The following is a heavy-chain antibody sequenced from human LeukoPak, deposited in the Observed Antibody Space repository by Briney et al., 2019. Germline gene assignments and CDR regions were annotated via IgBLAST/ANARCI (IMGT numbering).Heavy chain of an antibody. CDR1: GYSFTSYW. V-gene: IGHV5-51*01. D-gene: IGHD2-21*02. CDR3: ARGPDYCGGDCYSFDY. Sequence: GESLKISCKGSGYSFTSYWIGWVRQMPGKGLEWMGIIYPGDSDTRYSPSFQGQVTISADKSISTACLQWSSLKASDTAMYYCARGPDYCGGDCYSFDYWGQGTLVTVSS. J-gene: IGHJ4*02. CDR2: IYPGDSDT.